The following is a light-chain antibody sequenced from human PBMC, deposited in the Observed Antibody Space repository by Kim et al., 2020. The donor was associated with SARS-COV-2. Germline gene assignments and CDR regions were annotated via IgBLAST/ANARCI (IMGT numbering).Light chain of an antibody. CDR2: DAS. V-gene: IGKV3-11*01. CDR1: QSVSSY. CDR3: QQRSNWPPEGT. Sequence: PGERATLSCRASQSVSSYLAWYQQKPGQAPRLLIYDASNRATGIPARFSGSGSGTDFTLTISSLEPEDFAVYYCQQRSNWPPEGTFGQGTRLEIK. J-gene: IGKJ5*01.